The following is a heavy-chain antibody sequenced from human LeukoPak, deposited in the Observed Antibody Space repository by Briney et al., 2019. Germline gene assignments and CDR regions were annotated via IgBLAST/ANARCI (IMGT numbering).Heavy chain of an antibody. Sequence: PGESLKIACEGSGYEFGTYWIAWVRQMPGKGLEWMGIIYPSDSDTRYSASFQGQVTISVDNSISTAYLQWNSLKASDTGIYYCARVRVLARDAFDIWGLGTLVTVSS. J-gene: IGHJ3*02. CDR2: IYPSDSDT. V-gene: IGHV5-51*01. D-gene: IGHD4-17*01. CDR1: GYEFGTYW. CDR3: ARVRVLARDAFDI.